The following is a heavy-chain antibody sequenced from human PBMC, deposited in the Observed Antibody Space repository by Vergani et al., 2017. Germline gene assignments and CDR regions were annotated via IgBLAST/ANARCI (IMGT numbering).Heavy chain of an antibody. D-gene: IGHD1-26*01. CDR3: ARGRGWGWSYIFDY. CDR1: GFTFSSYS. CDR2: ISSSSSYI. V-gene: IGHV3-21*01. Sequence: EVQLVESGGGLVKPGGSLRLSCAASGFTFSSYSMNWVRQAPGKGLEWVSSISSSSSYISYADSVKGRFTISRDNAKNSLYLQMNSLRAEDTAVYYCARGRGWGWSYIFDYWGQGTLVTVSS. J-gene: IGHJ4*02.